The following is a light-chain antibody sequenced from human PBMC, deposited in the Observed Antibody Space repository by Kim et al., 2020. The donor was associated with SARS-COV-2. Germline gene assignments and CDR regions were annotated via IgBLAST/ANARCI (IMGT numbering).Light chain of an antibody. Sequence: EIQMNQSPSSLSASVGDRVTITCRASQTISGYLNWYQQKPGKAPKLLIYAASSLLGGVPSRFSGSGSGTDFTLTISSLQPEDFATYHCQQSYSTPPAFGQGTKVDIK. V-gene: IGKV1-39*01. CDR3: QQSYSTPPA. J-gene: IGKJ1*01. CDR1: QTISGY. CDR2: AAS.